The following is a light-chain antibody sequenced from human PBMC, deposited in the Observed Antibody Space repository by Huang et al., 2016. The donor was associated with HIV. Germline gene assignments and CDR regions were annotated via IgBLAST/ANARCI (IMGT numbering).Light chain of an antibody. J-gene: IGKJ3*01. CDR2: GAS. CDR1: QRISTN. CDR3: QHYNNWPPFT. Sequence: EIIMTQFPATLSVSPAERATLSCRASQRISTNLAWYQQRPGQAPRLLIYGASTRATGSPARFSGSGSGAEFTLTISSLQSEDFAIYYCQHYNNWPPFTFGPGTKVDIK. V-gene: IGKV3-15*01.